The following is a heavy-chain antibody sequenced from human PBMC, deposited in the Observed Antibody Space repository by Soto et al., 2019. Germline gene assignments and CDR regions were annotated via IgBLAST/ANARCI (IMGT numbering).Heavy chain of an antibody. J-gene: IGHJ4*02. CDR1: GYTFSSYG. V-gene: IGHV1-18*01. CDR3: ARGYYDVLTGDRYFDY. D-gene: IGHD3-9*01. CDR2: INPYNGDT. Sequence: QVPLVQSGPEVKKPGASVKVSCKASGYTFSSYGIVWVRQAPGQGLEWMGWINPYNGDTNYAQKLQGRVTMTTDTFTTTAYMELRSLRSDDTAVYYCARGYYDVLTGDRYFDYWGQGTLVTVSS.